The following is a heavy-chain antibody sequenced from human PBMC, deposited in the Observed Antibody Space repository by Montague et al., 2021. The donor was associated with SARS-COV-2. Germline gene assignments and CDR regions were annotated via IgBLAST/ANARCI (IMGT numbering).Heavy chain of an antibody. V-gene: IGHV2-5*02. J-gene: IGHJ4*02. CDR1: GFSITTSTMG. Sequence: PVLVKSTQTLTLTCTFSGFSITTSTMGVGWIRQPPGKALEWLALIYWVDEKRFSPSLKSRLTITKDTFTDQVVLRMTNMDPVDTATYYCVHYASGSYYFHYWGQETLVTVSS. CDR2: IYWVDEK. D-gene: IGHD3-10*01. CDR3: VHYASGSYYFHY.